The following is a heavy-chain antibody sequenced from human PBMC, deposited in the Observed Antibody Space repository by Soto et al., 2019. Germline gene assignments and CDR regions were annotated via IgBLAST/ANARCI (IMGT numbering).Heavy chain of an antibody. CDR3: VMVDNYVTLTPQDV. CDR1: GYIFVNYG. D-gene: IGHD3-16*01. V-gene: IGHV1-18*01. Sequence: VQLVQSGDEVKKPAASVKVSCKASGYIFVNYGIAWVRQDPGQGLEWMGWVSPYTGNTHSASKVQGRLTMTTETTTSTVYMELGSLTSEDTAVYYCVMVDNYVTLTPQDVWGQVTTVTVSS. CDR2: VSPYTGNT. J-gene: IGHJ6*02.